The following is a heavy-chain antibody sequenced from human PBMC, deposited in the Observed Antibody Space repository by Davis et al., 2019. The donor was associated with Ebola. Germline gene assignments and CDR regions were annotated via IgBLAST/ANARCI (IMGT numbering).Heavy chain of an antibody. CDR3: ARGNYGDYIVLYYYNMDV. CDR1: GGSFSGYY. CDR2: INHRGST. J-gene: IGHJ6*02. D-gene: IGHD4-17*01. Sequence: MPSETLSLTCAVYGGSFSGYYWSWIRLAPGKGLEWIGEINHRGSTSFSPSLLSRVTISVDTSKNQFSLKLSSVTAADTAVYYCARGNYGDYIVLYYYNMDVWGQGTTVTVSS. V-gene: IGHV4-34*01.